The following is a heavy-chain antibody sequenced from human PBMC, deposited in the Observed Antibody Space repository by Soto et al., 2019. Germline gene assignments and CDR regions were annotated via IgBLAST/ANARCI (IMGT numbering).Heavy chain of an antibody. Sequence: QVQLQQWGAGLLKPSETLSLTCAVYGGSFSGYYWSWIRQPPGKGLEWIGEINHSGSTNYNPSLKSRVTISVDPSKNQFSLKLSSVTAADTAVYYCARERYYGSGSYYLLDYWGQGTLVTVSS. CDR3: ARERYYGSGSYYLLDY. J-gene: IGHJ4*02. CDR2: INHSGST. D-gene: IGHD3-10*01. CDR1: GGSFSGYY. V-gene: IGHV4-34*01.